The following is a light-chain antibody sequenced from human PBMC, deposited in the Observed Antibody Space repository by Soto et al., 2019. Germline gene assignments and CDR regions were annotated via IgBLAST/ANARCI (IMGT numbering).Light chain of an antibody. Sequence: QSALTQPPSVSGSPGQSVTISCTGTSSDVGSYNRVSWYQQPPGTAPKLMIYEVSNRPSGVPGRFSGSKSGNTASLTISGLRAEAEADYYCSSYTSSSTVVFGGGTKLTVL. CDR2: EVS. CDR1: SSDVGSYNR. J-gene: IGLJ2*01. V-gene: IGLV2-18*02. CDR3: SSYTSSSTVV.